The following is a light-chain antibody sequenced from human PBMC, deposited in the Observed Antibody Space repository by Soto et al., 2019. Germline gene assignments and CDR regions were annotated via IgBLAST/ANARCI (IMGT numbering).Light chain of an antibody. V-gene: IGLV1-44*01. Sequence: ECRAPWSRVHITKNGSSSNIGSNTVNWYQQLPGTAPKLLIYSNNQRPSGVPDRFSGSKFGTSASLAISGLQSEYEADYYCAAWDDSLNGLYVYGTVTKVTVL. CDR1: SSNIGSNT. J-gene: IGLJ1*01. CDR2: SNN. CDR3: AAWDDSLNGLYV.